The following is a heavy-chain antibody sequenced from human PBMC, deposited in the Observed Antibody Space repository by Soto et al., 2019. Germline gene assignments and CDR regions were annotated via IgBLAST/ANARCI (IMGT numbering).Heavy chain of an antibody. CDR3: ARAGYCSGGTCFHGNCDY. D-gene: IGHD2-15*01. J-gene: IGHJ4*02. CDR1: GYTFTTYY. CDR2: INPNGGST. V-gene: IGHV1-46*01. Sequence: QVQLVQSGAEVKRPGASVKVSCKASGYTFTTYYMHWVRQAPGQGLEWLGIINPNGGSTTYAQKFEGRVNMTRDTSTSTFYFELSSLRSEDRAVYYCARAGYCSGGTCFHGNCDYWGQGTLVTVSA.